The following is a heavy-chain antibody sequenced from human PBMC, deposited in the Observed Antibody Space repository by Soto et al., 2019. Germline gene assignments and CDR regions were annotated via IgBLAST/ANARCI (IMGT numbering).Heavy chain of an antibody. CDR2: ISAYNGNT. J-gene: IGHJ4*02. D-gene: IGHD3-10*01. V-gene: IGHV1-18*01. Sequence: QVQLVQSGAEVKKPGASVKVSCKASGYTFPSYGITWVRQAPGQGLEWMGWISAYNGNTNYAQKLQGRVTMTTDTPTSAAYMGLRSLRSDATAGYYCTTDGGYYSDYWGQGTLVTVSS. CDR3: TTDGGYYSDY. CDR1: GYTFPSYG.